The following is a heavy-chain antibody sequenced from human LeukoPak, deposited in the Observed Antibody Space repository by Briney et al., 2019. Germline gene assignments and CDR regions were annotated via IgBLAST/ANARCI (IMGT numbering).Heavy chain of an antibody. CDR1: GYTFTSYG. Sequence: ASVKVSCKASGYTFTSYGISWVRQAPGQGLEWMGWISAYNGNTNYAQKLQGRVTMTTDTSTSTAYMELRSLRSDDTAVYYCARVNCDILTGFYYYYMDVWGKGTTVTVSS. V-gene: IGHV1-18*01. D-gene: IGHD3-9*01. CDR2: ISAYNGNT. CDR3: ARVNCDILTGFYYYYMDV. J-gene: IGHJ6*03.